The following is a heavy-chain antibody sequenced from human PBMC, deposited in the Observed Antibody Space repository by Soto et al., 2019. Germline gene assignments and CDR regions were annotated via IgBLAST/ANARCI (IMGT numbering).Heavy chain of an antibody. J-gene: IGHJ3*02. Sequence: QVQLVESGGGVVQPGRSLRLSCAASGFTFSSYGMHWVRQAPGKGLEWVAVISYDGSNKYYADSVKGRFTISRDNSKNTLYLQMNSLRAEDTAVYYGAKAGQQPDAFDIWGQGTMVTVSS. CDR3: AKAGQQPDAFDI. V-gene: IGHV3-30*18. CDR2: ISYDGSNK. CDR1: GFTFSSYG. D-gene: IGHD6-13*01.